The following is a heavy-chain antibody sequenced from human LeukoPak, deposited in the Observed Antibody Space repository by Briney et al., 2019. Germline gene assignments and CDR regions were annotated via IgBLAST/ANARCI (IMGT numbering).Heavy chain of an antibody. Sequence: SETLSLTCTVSGGSISSYYWSWIRQPPGKGLEWIGYIYYSGSTNYNPSLKSRVTISVDTYKNQFSLKLSSVTAADTAVYYCASALIVGAASGAFDIWGQGTMVTVSS. V-gene: IGHV4-59*08. CDR1: GGSISSYY. J-gene: IGHJ3*02. CDR3: ASALIVGAASGAFDI. CDR2: IYYSGST. D-gene: IGHD1-26*01.